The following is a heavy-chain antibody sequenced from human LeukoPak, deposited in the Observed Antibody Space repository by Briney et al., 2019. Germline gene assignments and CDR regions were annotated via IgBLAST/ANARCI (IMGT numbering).Heavy chain of an antibody. V-gene: IGHV4-34*01. CDR3: AREPGYCSGGRCYGGWFDP. D-gene: IGHD2-15*01. CDR1: GFTVSSNY. J-gene: IGHJ5*02. Sequence: PGGSLRLSCAASGFTVSSNYMSWIRRPPGKGLEWIGEINHSGSTIYNPSLEGRVTISLDTSKKQCSLKLTSVTAADTAVYYCAREPGYCSGGRCYGGWFDPWGQGTLVTVSS. CDR2: INHSGST.